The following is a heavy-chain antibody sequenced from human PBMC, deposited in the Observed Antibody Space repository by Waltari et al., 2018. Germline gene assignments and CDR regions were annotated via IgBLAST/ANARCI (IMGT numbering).Heavy chain of an antibody. J-gene: IGHJ6*02. CDR3: ARDTSGWYPLYYYYGMDV. D-gene: IGHD6-19*01. CDR2: ISSSSSYI. Sequence: EVQLVESGGGLVKPGGSLRLSCAASGFTFSSYSTNWVRQAPGKGLEWVSPISSSSSYIYYADSVKGRFTISRDNAKNSLYLQMNSLRAEDTAVYYCARDTSGWYPLYYYYGMDVWGQGTTVTVSS. CDR1: GFTFSSYS. V-gene: IGHV3-21*01.